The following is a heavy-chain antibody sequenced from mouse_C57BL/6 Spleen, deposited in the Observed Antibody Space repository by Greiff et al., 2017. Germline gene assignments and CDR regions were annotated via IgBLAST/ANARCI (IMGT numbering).Heavy chain of an antibody. V-gene: IGHV1-53*01. D-gene: IGHD2-4*01. CDR1: GYTFTSYW. CDR3: ARSSDYDGGYFDY. Sequence: VQLQQPGTELVKPGASVKLSCKASGYTFTSYWMHWVKQRPGQGLEWIGNINPSNGGTNYNEKFKSKATLTVDKSSSTAYMQLISLTSEDSAVYYCARSSDYDGGYFDYWGQGTTLTVSS. CDR2: INPSNGGT. J-gene: IGHJ2*01.